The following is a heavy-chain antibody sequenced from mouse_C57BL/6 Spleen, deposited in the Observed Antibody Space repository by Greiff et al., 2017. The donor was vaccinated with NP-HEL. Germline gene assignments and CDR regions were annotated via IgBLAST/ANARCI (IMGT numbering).Heavy chain of an antibody. CDR2: IDPSDSYT. Sequence: VQLQQPGAELVKPGASVKLSCKASGYTFTSYWMQWVKQRPGQGLEWIGEIDPSDSYTNYNQKFKGKATLTVDTSSSTAYMQLSSLTSEDSAVYYCAREAFMDYWGQGTSVTVSS. D-gene: IGHD6-1*01. CDR3: AREAFMDY. J-gene: IGHJ4*01. CDR1: GYTFTSYW. V-gene: IGHV1-50*01.